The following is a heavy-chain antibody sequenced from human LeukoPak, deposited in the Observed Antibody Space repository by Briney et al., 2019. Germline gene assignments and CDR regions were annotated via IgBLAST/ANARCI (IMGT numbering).Heavy chain of an antibody. Sequence: GGSLRLSCAASGFTFSSHWMTWVRQAPGKGLEWVANIKEDGTRKNYVDSVKGRFTISRDNAKNSLYLQMSGLRAEDTAVYYCAKGGSGSYWSYGMDVWGQGTTVTVSS. CDR3: AKGGSGSYWSYGMDV. CDR2: IKEDGTRK. J-gene: IGHJ6*02. D-gene: IGHD3-10*01. V-gene: IGHV3-7*03. CDR1: GFTFSSHW.